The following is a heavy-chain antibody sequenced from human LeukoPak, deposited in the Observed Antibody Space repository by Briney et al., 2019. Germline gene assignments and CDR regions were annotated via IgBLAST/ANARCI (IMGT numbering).Heavy chain of an antibody. CDR3: AKGGYGSGSYSGFDI. J-gene: IGHJ3*02. V-gene: IGHV3-23*01. Sequence: GGSLRLSCAASGFTFSSYAMSWVRQAPGKGLEWVSAISGSAGSTYYADSVKGRFTISRDNSKNTLYLQMNSLRAEDTAIYYCAKGGYGSGSYSGFDIWGQGTMVTVSS. CDR2: ISGSAGST. CDR1: GFTFSSYA. D-gene: IGHD3-10*01.